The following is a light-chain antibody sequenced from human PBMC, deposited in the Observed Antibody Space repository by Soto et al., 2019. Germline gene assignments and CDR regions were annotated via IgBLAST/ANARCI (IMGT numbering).Light chain of an antibody. CDR3: QSFGSSLSGVV. CDR2: VNI. V-gene: IGLV1-40*01. CDR1: SSNIGAGYD. J-gene: IGLJ3*02. Sequence: QSVLTQPPSVSGAPGQRVTISCTGSSSNIGAGYDVHWYQQLPGTAPKLLIYVNINRPSGVPDRFSGSKSGTSASLAITGLQAEDEADYYCQSFGSSLSGVVFGGGTKLTVL.